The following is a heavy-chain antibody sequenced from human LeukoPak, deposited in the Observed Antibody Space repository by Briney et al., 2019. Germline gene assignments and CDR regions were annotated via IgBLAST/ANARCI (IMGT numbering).Heavy chain of an antibody. CDR2: IKEEGSVK. Sequence: GGSLRLSCAASGFTFSSYWMTWVRQPPRKGLEWVATIKEEGSVKYYVDAVKGRFTIPRDNAENSLYLQMNSLRADDTAVYYCARNPWQCDYWGQGTLVTVSS. V-gene: IGHV3-7*01. J-gene: IGHJ4*02. CDR1: GFTFSSYW. CDR3: ARNPWQCDY.